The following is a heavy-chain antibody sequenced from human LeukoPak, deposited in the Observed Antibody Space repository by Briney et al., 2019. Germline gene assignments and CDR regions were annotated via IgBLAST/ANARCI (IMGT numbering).Heavy chain of an antibody. CDR2: IYYSGST. J-gene: IGHJ6*02. CDR3: ASQYYYGSGSYGWSYGMDV. CDR1: GGSIRSSSYY. D-gene: IGHD3-10*01. V-gene: IGHV4-39*01. Sequence: SEALSLNCTVSGGSIRSSSYYWGRIRQPPGKGLEWIGSIYYSGSTYYNPSLKSRVTISVDTSKNQFSLKLSSVTAADTAVYYCASQYYYGSGSYGWSYGMDVWGQGTTVTVSS.